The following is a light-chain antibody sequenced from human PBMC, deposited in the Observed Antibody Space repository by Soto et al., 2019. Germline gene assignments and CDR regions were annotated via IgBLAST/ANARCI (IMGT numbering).Light chain of an antibody. CDR1: SSDVGGYNC. V-gene: IGLV2-8*01. CDR3: SSCADNHIYV. J-gene: IGLJ1*01. Sequence: QSALTQPPSASGSPGQSVTISCTGPSSDVGGYNCVSWYQQHPGKVPKLMISEVNKRPSGVPDRFSGSKSGNTASLTVSGLQAEDEADYYCSSCADNHIYVFGPGTKLTVL. CDR2: EVN.